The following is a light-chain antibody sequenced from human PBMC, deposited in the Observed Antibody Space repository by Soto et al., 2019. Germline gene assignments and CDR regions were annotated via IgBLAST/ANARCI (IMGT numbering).Light chain of an antibody. CDR2: EVS. V-gene: IGLV2-14*01. CDR1: SSDVGGYNY. J-gene: IGLJ2*01. Sequence: QSALTQPASVSGSPGQSITISCTGTSSDVGGYNYVSWYQQHPGKAPKLMIYEVSNWPSGVSNRFSGSKSGNTASLTISGLQAEDEADYYCSSDTSTSAVLFGGGTKLTVL. CDR3: SSDTSTSAVL.